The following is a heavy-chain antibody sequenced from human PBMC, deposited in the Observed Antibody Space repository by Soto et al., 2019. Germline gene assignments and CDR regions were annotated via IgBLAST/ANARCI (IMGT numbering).Heavy chain of an antibody. CDR3: ARLRKMTTVTTSSGYYYYMDV. V-gene: IGHV4-59*08. D-gene: IGHD4-17*01. Sequence: SETLSLTCTVSGGSISSYYWSWIRQPPGKGLEWIGYIYYSGSTNYNPSLKSRVTISVDTSKNQFSLKLSSVTAADTAVYYCARLRKMTTVTTSSGYYYYMDVWGKGTTVTVSS. CDR2: IYYSGST. CDR1: GGSISSYY. J-gene: IGHJ6*03.